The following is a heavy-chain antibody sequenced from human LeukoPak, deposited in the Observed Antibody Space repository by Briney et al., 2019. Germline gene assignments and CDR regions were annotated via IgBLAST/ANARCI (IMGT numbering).Heavy chain of an antibody. CDR2: FSPKTGGS. J-gene: IGHJ3*01. CDR1: GDTFIGHY. CDR3: ASPLPYCSGSDCYSYAFDV. Sequence: GASVKVSCKTSGDTFIGHYMHWVRQAPGHGLEWIGWFSPKTGGSHFAQKFQGRVTMTRDTSINTAYMELSRLRSDDTAVYYCASPLPYCSGSDCYSYAFDVWGQGTMVTVSS. V-gene: IGHV1-2*02. D-gene: IGHD2-15*01.